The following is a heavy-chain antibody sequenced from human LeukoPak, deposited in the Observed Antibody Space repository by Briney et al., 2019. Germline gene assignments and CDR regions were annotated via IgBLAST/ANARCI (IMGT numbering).Heavy chain of an antibody. CDR1: GFTFNTHA. V-gene: IGHV3-23*01. D-gene: IGHD5-18*01. CDR3: AKDQGYSYYYLDY. CDR2: INGNGAST. Sequence: GGSLRPSCAASGFTFNTHAMSWVRQAPGKGLEWVSGINGNGASTYYSDSVKGRFTISRDNSKNTLYLQMSSLRAEDTAVYYCAKDQGYSYYYLDYWGQGTLVTVSS. J-gene: IGHJ4*02.